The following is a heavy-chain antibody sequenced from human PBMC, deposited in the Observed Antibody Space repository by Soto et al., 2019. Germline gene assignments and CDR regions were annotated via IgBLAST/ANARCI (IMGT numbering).Heavy chain of an antibody. V-gene: IGHV4-59*03. D-gene: IGHD6-19*01. CDR1: GDSISTYY. Sequence: QVQLQESGPGLVKPSETLSLTCSVSGDSISTYYWSWIRQPPGKGLEYIGSVYMTSTYYNPSLKSRVILSVDTSKSQLSLKMSSVSAADTAIYYCAGDRKPSQWLGINSLSQGTLVAVSS. CDR3: AGDRKPSQWLGINS. CDR2: VYMTST. J-gene: IGHJ5*01.